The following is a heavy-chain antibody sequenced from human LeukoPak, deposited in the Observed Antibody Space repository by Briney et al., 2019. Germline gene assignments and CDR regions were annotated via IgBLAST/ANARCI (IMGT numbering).Heavy chain of an antibody. J-gene: IGHJ6*02. D-gene: IGHD6-19*01. Sequence: GGSLRLSCAASGFTFSSYGMHWVRQAPGKGLEWVAVISYDGSNKYYADSVKGRFTISRDNPKNTLYLQMNGLRAEDTAVYYCAKVSRRGWFSNYYGMDVWGQGTTVTVSS. CDR1: GFTFSSYG. CDR2: ISYDGSNK. V-gene: IGHV3-30*18. CDR3: AKVSRRGWFSNYYGMDV.